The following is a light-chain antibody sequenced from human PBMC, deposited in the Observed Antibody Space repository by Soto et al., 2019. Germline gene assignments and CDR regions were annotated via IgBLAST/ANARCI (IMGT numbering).Light chain of an antibody. CDR2: SNS. CDR3: AAGDDRLHGYV. CDR1: SSNIGSNY. J-gene: IGLJ1*01. V-gene: IGLV1-47*02. Sequence: QSVVTQPPSASGTAGQRVTISCSGSSSNIGSNYVYWYQQLPGTAPKLLIYSNSQRPSGVPDRFSGYKSGTSASLAISGLRSEDEADYYCAAGDDRLHGYVFATGTKLTVL.